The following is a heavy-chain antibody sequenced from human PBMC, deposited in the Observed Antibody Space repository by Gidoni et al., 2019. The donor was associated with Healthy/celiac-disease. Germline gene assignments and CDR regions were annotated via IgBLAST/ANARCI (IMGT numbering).Heavy chain of an antibody. CDR1: GFTFALYS. Sequence: EVQLVASGGVLVQPGRSLRLSCAPSGFTFALYSMHWVRQAPGKGLEWVSGISWNSGSIGYADSVKGRVTISRDNAKNSLYLQMNSLRAEDTALYDCAKDFYGYSYGADYYYGMDVWGQGTTVTVSS. J-gene: IGHJ6*02. V-gene: IGHV3-9*01. D-gene: IGHD5-18*01. CDR3: AKDFYGYSYGADYYYGMDV. CDR2: ISWNSGSI.